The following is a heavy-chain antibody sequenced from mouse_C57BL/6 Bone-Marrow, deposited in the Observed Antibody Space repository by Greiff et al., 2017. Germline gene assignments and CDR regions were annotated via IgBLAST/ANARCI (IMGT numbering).Heavy chain of an antibody. CDR3: AFSSYSNPVWFAY. CDR1: GYTFTSYW. CDR2: IDPSDSYT. V-gene: IGHV1-59*01. J-gene: IGHJ3*01. Sequence: VQLQQSGAELVRPGTSVKLSCKASGYTFTSYWMHWVKQRPGQGLEWIGVIDPSDSYTNYNQKFKGKATLTVDTSSSTAYMQLSSLTSEDSAVYYCAFSSYSNPVWFAYWGQGTLVTVSA. D-gene: IGHD2-5*01.